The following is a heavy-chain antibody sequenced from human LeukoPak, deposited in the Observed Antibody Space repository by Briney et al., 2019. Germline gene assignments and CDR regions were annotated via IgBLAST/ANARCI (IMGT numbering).Heavy chain of an antibody. Sequence: PGGSLRLSCVASGFTFSTYWMYWVRQAPGKGLVWVARINYDGSTTTYPDPVKGRFTTSRDNAKNTLYLQMNSLRAEDTAVYYCARDRGTYGLLNYWGQGALVSVSS. CDR2: INYDGSTT. V-gene: IGHV3-74*01. D-gene: IGHD3/OR15-3a*01. CDR3: ARDRGTYGLLNY. CDR1: GFTFSTYW. J-gene: IGHJ4*02.